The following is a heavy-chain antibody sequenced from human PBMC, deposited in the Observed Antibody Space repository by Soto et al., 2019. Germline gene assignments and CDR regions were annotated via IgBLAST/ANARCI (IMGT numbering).Heavy chain of an antibody. CDR1: AGSLSNRGYH. CDR3: ARDTGITGTTGDYYYGMDG. CDR2: IYHSGRT. Sequence: SQTLPRTCALSAGSLSNRGYHWRWILPPPGKALEWIGYIYHSGRTYYNPSLKSRVTMSVDRSKNQFALRLSSVTAADTAVYYCARDTGITGTTGDYYYGMDGWGQGTTVT. J-gene: IGHJ6*02. V-gene: IGHV4-30-2*01. D-gene: IGHD1-7*01.